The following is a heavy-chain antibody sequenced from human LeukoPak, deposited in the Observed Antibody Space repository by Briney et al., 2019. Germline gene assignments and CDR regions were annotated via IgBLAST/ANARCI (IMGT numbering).Heavy chain of an antibody. CDR3: AKFLTGSLYSPFDP. CDR1: GFTFSSYG. Sequence: PGGSLRLSCAASGFTFSSYGMHWVRQAPGKGLEWVAVISYDGNNKFYGDSVKGRFTISRDNSKNTLYLQMNSLRAEDTAVFYCAKFLTGSLYSPFDPWGQGTLVTVSS. CDR2: ISYDGNNK. J-gene: IGHJ5*02. D-gene: IGHD6-13*01. V-gene: IGHV3-30*18.